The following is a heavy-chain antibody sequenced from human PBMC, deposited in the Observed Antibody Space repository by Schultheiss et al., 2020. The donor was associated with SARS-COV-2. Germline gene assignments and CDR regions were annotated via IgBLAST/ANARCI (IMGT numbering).Heavy chain of an antibody. V-gene: IGHV1-24*01. CDR2: FDPEDGET. CDR1: GYTLTELS. J-gene: IGHJ6*02. CDR3: ARYHQLLIRGLYYYYYGMDV. Sequence: ASVKVSCKVSGYTLTELSMHWVRQAPGKGLEWMGGFDPEDGETIYAQKFQGRVTMTRNTSISTAYMELSSLRSEDTAVYYCARYHQLLIRGLYYYYYGMDVWGQGTTVTVSS. D-gene: IGHD2-2*01.